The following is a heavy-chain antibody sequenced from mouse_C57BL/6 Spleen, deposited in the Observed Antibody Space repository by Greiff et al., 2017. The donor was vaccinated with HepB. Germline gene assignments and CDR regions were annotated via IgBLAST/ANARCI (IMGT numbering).Heavy chain of an antibody. V-gene: IGHV3-1*01. CDR2: ISYSGST. D-gene: IGHD2-3*01. Sequence: EVQLVESGPGMVKPSQSLSLTCTVTGYSITSGYDWHWIRHFPGNKLEWMGYISYSGSTNYNPSLKSRISITHDTSKNHFFLKLNSVTTEDTATYYCARDDGYYSAWFAYWGQGTLVTVSA. CDR3: ARDDGYYSAWFAY. J-gene: IGHJ3*01. CDR1: GYSITSGYD.